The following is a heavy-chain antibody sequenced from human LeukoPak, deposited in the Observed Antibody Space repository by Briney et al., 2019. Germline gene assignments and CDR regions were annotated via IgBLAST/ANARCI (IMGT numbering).Heavy chain of an antibody. CDR2: ISDSGSTR. CDR1: GFTFSSYT. D-gene: IGHD5-12*01. Sequence: GGSLRLSCAAAGFTFSSYTMNWVRQAPGKGLEWVSYISDSGSTRYYADSVKGRFTISRDNAKNSLYLQMNSLRAEDTAVYYCASRKGAYSGYDYFWYFDYWGQGTLVTVSS. V-gene: IGHV3-48*04. CDR3: ASRKGAYSGYDYFWYFDY. J-gene: IGHJ4*02.